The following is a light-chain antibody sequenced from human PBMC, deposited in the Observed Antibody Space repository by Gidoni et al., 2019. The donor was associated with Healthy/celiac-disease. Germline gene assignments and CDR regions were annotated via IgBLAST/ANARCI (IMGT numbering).Light chain of an antibody. CDR3: QQYGSSEWT. CDR2: GAS. V-gene: IGKV3-20*01. CDR1: QRVSSSY. Sequence: DIVLTQSPGTLSLSPGERATLSCRASQRVSSSYLAWYQQKPGQAPRLLIYGASSRATGIPDRFSGRGSGTDFTLTISRLEAEDFAVYYCQQYGSSEWTFGQGTKVEIK. J-gene: IGKJ1*01.